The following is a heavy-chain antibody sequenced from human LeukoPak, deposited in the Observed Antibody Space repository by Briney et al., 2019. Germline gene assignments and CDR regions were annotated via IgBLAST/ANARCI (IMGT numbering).Heavy chain of an antibody. CDR1: GYTFTSYY. CDR2: INPSGGST. V-gene: IGHV1-46*01. Sequence: EASVKVSCKASGYTFTSYYMHWLRQAPGQGLEWMGIINPSGGSTSYAQKFQGRVTMTRDTSTSTAYMELRSLRSDDTAVYYCARDLGGSSWYIDYWGQGTLVTVSS. J-gene: IGHJ4*02. CDR3: ARDLGGSSWYIDY. D-gene: IGHD6-13*01.